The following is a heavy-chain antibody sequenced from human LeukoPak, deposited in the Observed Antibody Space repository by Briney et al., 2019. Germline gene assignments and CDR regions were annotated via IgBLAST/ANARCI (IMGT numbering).Heavy chain of an antibody. CDR1: GYTFTSYD. V-gene: IGHV1-8*01. D-gene: IGHD6-19*01. CDR3: ARAVAGGSYYGMDV. CDR2: MNPNSGNT. Sequence: GASVKVSCKAPGYTFTSYDINWVRQATGQGLEWMGWMNPNSGNTGYAQKFQGRVTMTRNTSISTAYMELNSLRSEDTAVYYCARAVAGGSYYGMDVWGQGTTVTVSS. J-gene: IGHJ6*02.